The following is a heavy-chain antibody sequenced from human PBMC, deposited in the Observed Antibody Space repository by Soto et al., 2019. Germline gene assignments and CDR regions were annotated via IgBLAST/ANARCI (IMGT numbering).Heavy chain of an antibody. CDR1: GGTFSSYA. CDR3: ARDSSLHSSGWLLVGGFDP. J-gene: IGHJ5*02. D-gene: IGHD6-19*01. V-gene: IGHV1-69*12. Sequence: QVQLVQSGAEVKKPGSSVKVSCKASGGTFSSYAISWVRQAPGQGLEWMGGIIPIFGTANYAQKFQGRVTITADESTSTAYMELSSLRSEDTAVYYCARDSSLHSSGWLLVGGFDPWGQGTLVTVSS. CDR2: IIPIFGTA.